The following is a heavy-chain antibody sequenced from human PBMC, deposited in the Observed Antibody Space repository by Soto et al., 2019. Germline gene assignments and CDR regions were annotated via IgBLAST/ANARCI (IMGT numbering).Heavy chain of an antibody. CDR2: ISSSSSYT. CDR3: ARPGIAAAGTGAFDI. J-gene: IGHJ3*02. D-gene: IGHD6-13*01. V-gene: IGHV3-11*06. CDR1: GFTVSDYY. Sequence: PGGSLRLSCTASGFTVSDYYMSWIRQAPGKGLEWVSYISSSSSYTNYADSVKGRFTISRDNAKNSLYLQMNSLGAEDTAVYYCARPGIAAAGTGAFDIWRQGTVVTVSS.